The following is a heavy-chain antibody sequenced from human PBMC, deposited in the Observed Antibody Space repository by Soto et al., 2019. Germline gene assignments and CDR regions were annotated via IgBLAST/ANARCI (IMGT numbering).Heavy chain of an antibody. CDR1: GFNFGAYA. Sequence: GGSLRLSCEASGFNFGAYAMSWVRQAPGRGLEWVSGISGSSSGTYYTDSVKGRFTISRDNSKNTVYLQMNSLRGEDTAVYYCAKDRSENFWVYYYAMDVWGQGTAVTVSS. V-gene: IGHV3-23*01. CDR3: AKDRSENFWVYYYAMDV. D-gene: IGHD6-19*01. J-gene: IGHJ6*02. CDR2: ISGSSSGT.